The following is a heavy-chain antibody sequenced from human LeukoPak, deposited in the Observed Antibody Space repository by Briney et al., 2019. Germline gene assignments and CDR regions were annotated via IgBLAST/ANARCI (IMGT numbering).Heavy chain of an antibody. CDR3: ARVDYYYGSGSYGQAFDI. CDR2: INPNSGGT. J-gene: IGHJ3*02. CDR1: GYIFTDYY. V-gene: IGHV1-2*02. Sequence: ASVKVSCKASGYIFTDYYMHWVRQAPGQGLEWMGWINPNSGGTKYAQKFQGRVTMTRDTSISTAYMELSRLRSDDTAVYYCARVDYYYGSGSYGQAFDIWGQGTMVTVSS. D-gene: IGHD3-10*01.